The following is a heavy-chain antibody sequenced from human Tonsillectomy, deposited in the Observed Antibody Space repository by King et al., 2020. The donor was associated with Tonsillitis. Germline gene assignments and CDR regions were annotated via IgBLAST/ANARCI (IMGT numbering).Heavy chain of an antibody. CDR2: IHYDGTNE. Sequence: HVQLVESGGGVVQPGGSLRLSCVASGFIFSNYGMHWVRQAPGKGREWVTFIHYDGTNEYYADSVKGRFTISRDNSKNTLYLQMNSLRAEDTAVYYCAKDRAAGLIDYWGQGTLVTVSS. V-gene: IGHV3-30*02. CDR3: AKDRAAGLIDY. D-gene: IGHD6-13*01. J-gene: IGHJ4*02. CDR1: GFIFSNYG.